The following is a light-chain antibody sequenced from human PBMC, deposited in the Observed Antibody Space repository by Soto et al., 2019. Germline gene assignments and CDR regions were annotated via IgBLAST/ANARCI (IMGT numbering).Light chain of an antibody. CDR2: TAS. J-gene: IGKJ1*01. Sequence: IQMTQSPPALSASVGDTVTITCRASQSISRSLNWYQQKPGTAPKLLIYTASTLASGAPSRFSGSGFGTEFTLTISSLQPEDFATYHCHHAYSTPWTFGQGTKVDIK. CDR1: QSISRS. CDR3: HHAYSTPWT. V-gene: IGKV1-39*01.